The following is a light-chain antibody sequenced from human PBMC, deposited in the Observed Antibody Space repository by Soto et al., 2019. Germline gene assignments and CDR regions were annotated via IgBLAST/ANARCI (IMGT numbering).Light chain of an antibody. J-gene: IGKJ5*01. CDR3: QQYGTSPRT. V-gene: IGKV3-20*01. Sequence: EIVLTQSPGTLSLSPGERATLSCRASEHVPSSSLARYQQHPGQAPRLLIHTASSRATGIPDRLSGIGYGTDFSLTIIGLEPEDFSVYHCQQYGTSPRTFAQGHRLDLK. CDR2: TAS. CDR1: EHVPSSS.